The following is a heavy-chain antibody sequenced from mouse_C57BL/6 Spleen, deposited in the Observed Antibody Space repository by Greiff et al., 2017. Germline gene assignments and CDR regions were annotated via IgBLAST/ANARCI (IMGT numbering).Heavy chain of an antibody. V-gene: IGHV14-4*01. CDR2: IDPENGDT. CDR3: TTATVVADYFDY. D-gene: IGHD1-1*01. Sequence: EVQVVESGAELVRPGASVKLSCTASGFNIKDDYMHWVKQRPEQGLEWIGWIDPENGDTEYASKFQGKATITADTSSNTAYLQLSSLTSEDTAVYYCTTATVVADYFDYWGQGTTLTVSS. J-gene: IGHJ2*01. CDR1: GFNIKDDY.